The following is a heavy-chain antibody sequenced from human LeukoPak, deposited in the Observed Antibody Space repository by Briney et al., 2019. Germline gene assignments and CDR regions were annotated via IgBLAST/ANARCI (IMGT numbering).Heavy chain of an antibody. CDR3: ARHDYGGNSGDY. D-gene: IGHD4-23*01. V-gene: IGHV3-48*02. CDR1: GFTFSTYG. CDR2: IGTTTSTI. Sequence: PGGSLGLSCAASGFTFSTYGMNWVRQAPGKGLEWVSYIGTTTSTIYYADSVKGRFTISRDNAKNSLYLQMNSLRDEDTAVYYCARHDYGGNSGDYWGQGTLVTVSS. J-gene: IGHJ4*02.